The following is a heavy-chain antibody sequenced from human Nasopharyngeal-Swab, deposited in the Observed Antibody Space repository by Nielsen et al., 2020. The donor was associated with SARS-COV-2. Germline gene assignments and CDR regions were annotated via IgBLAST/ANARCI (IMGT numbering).Heavy chain of an antibody. Sequence: ASVKVSCKVSGYTLTELSMHWVRQAPGKGLEWMGGFDPEDGETIYAQKFQGRVTMTEDTSTDTAYMELSSLRSEDTAVYYCARDMSWDGTSRSVYYGMDVWGQGTTVTVSS. V-gene: IGHV1-24*01. J-gene: IGHJ6*02. CDR3: ARDMSWDGTSRSVYYGMDV. CDR1: GYTLTELS. D-gene: IGHD2-2*01. CDR2: FDPEDGET.